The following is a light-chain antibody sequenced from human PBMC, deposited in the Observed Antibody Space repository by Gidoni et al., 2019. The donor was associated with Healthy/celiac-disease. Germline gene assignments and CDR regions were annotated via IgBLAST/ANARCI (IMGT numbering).Light chain of an antibody. CDR1: SSDVGGYNY. CDR2: EVR. CDR3: SSYTSSSTRV. V-gene: IGLV2-14*01. Sequence: QSALTQPASVSGSPGQSITISCTGTSSDVGGYNYVSWYQQHPGKAPKLMIYEVRNRPSGVSNRCSGSKSGNTASLTISGLQAEDEADYYCSSYTSSSTRVFGGGTKLTVL. J-gene: IGLJ3*02.